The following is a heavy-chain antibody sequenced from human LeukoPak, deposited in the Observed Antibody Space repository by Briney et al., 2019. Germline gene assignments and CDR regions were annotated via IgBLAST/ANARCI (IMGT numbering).Heavy chain of an antibody. Sequence: GRSLRLSCAASGFTFSSYAMHWVRQAPGKGLEWVSAISGSGGSTYYADSVKGRFTISRDNSKNTLYLQMNSLRAEDTAVYYCASEVMVRGVITGDYWGQGTLVTVSS. CDR3: ASEVMVRGVITGDY. CDR1: GFTFSSYA. J-gene: IGHJ4*02. CDR2: ISGSGGST. D-gene: IGHD3-10*01. V-gene: IGHV3-23*01.